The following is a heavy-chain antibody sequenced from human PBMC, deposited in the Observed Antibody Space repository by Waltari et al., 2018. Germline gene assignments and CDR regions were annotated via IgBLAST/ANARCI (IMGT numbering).Heavy chain of an antibody. CDR1: GASISNTNW. CDR3: AARIQTYSYYYGMDV. CDR2: IYHSGRT. J-gene: IGHJ6*02. Sequence: QVQLQESGPGLVKPSGTLSLTCAVSGASISNTNWWFWVRQPPRKGLEWIGEIYHSGRTNSNPSLTSRITMSVDKSKNQSSLRLRSVTAADTAVYYCAARIQTYSYYYGMDVWGQGTTVTVSS. V-gene: IGHV4-4*02.